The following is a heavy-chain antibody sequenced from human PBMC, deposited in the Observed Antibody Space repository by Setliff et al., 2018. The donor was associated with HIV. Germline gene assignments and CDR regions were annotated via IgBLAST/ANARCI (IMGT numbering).Heavy chain of an antibody. Sequence: SETLSLTCTVSGGSISSGSYYWSWIRQPAGKGLEWIGRIYTSGSTYYNPSLKSRVTISADTSKKQFFLKLNSVTAADTAVYYCARGGSGSPFDYWGQGTLVTVSS. V-gene: IGHV4-61*02. CDR1: GGSISSGSYY. J-gene: IGHJ4*02. D-gene: IGHD1-26*01. CDR2: IYTSGST. CDR3: ARGGSGSPFDY.